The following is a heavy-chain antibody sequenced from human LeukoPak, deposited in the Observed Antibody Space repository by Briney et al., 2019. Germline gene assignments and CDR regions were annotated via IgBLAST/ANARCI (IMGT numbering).Heavy chain of an antibody. D-gene: IGHD4-17*01. CDR3: ARVSDYGDYVFDY. J-gene: IGHJ4*02. V-gene: IGHV1-69*13. CDR2: IIPIFGTA. Sequence: SVKVSCKASGGTFSSYAISWVRQAPGQGLEWMGGIIPIFGTANYAQKFQGRVTITADESTSTAYMELSSLRSEDTAVYYYARVSDYGDYVFDYWGQGTLVTVSS. CDR1: GGTFSSYA.